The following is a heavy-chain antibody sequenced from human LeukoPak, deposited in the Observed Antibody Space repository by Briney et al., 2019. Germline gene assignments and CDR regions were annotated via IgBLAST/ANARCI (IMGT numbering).Heavy chain of an antibody. J-gene: IGHJ4*02. CDR2: IISKVDGGTA. Sequence: GGSLRLSCAASGFTFSNAWMSWVRQAPGKGLEWVGRIISKVDGGTADYAAPVKGRLTISRVDSKNTAYLQMNSLKTEDTAVYYCTTSGGTTTRFVDYWGQGNLVSVSS. D-gene: IGHD2/OR15-2a*01. V-gene: IGHV3-15*01. CDR3: TTSGGTTTRFVDY. CDR1: GFTFSNAW.